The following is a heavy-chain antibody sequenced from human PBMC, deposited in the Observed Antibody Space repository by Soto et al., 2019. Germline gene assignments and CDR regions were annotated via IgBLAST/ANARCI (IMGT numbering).Heavy chain of an antibody. CDR2: IYYSGST. CDR3: ARVGFIGYGDYVDRYFDY. D-gene: IGHD4-17*01. Sequence: QVQLQESGPGLVKPSQTLSLTCTVSGGSISSGGYYWSWIRQHPGKGLEWIGYIYYSGSTYYNPSLKSRVTISVDTSKNQFSPKLSSVTAADTAVYYCARVGFIGYGDYVDRYFDYWGQGTLVTVSS. J-gene: IGHJ4*02. V-gene: IGHV4-31*03. CDR1: GGSISSGGYY.